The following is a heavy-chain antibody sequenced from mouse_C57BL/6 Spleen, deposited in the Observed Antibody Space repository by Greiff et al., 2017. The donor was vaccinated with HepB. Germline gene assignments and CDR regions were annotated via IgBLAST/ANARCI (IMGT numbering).Heavy chain of an antibody. J-gene: IGHJ1*03. Sequence: QVQLQQSGAELVKPGASVKMSCKASGYTFTTYPIEWMKQNHGKSLEWIGNFHPYSDDTKYNEKFKGKATLTVDKSSSTVYLELSRLSSDDSAVYYSARTSGSSHCDFDGWGTGTTVTVAS. D-gene: IGHD1-1*01. V-gene: IGHV1-47*01. CDR1: GYTFTTYP. CDR2: FHPYSDDT. CDR3: ARTSGSSHCDFDG.